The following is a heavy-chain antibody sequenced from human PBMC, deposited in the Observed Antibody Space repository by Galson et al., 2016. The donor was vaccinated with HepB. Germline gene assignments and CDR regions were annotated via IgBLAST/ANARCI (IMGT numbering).Heavy chain of an antibody. Sequence: SLRLSCAASGFTFITSVMSWVRQTPGKGLEWVSSFRGRANTQYADSVRGRFTASRDDSKGTLFLQMNSLTADDTAVHCCVKDRPYGTGWYGCSDSWGQGTLVIVSS. J-gene: IGHJ5*02. CDR1: GFTFITSV. D-gene: IGHD6-13*01. CDR2: FRGRANT. V-gene: IGHV3-23*01. CDR3: VKDRPYGTGWYGCSDS.